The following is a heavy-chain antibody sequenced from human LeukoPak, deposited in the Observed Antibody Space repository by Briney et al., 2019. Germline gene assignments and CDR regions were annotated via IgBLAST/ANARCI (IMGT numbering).Heavy chain of an antibody. V-gene: IGHV1-2*02. CDR2: INPNSGGT. CDR3: ARGGVYYYDSSGYSGFDY. Sequence: ASVKVSCKASGYTFTGYYMHWVRQAPGQGLEWMGWINPNSGGTNYAQKFQGRVTMTRDTSISTAYMELSRLRSDDTAVYHCARGGVYYYDSSGYSGFDYWGQGTLVTVSS. D-gene: IGHD3-22*01. CDR1: GYTFTGYY. J-gene: IGHJ4*02.